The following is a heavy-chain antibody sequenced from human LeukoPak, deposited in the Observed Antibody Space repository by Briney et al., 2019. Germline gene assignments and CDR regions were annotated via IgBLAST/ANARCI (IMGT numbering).Heavy chain of an antibody. CDR2: LSASGGTT. Sequence: GGSLRLSCAASGFTFNNYAMSWVRQAPGKGLEWVSALSASGGTTYYADSVKGRFTISRDNSKNTVYLQMNSLRAEDTAVYYCAKASRATCSGAFCYHFDSWGPGTLVTVSS. D-gene: IGHD2-15*01. CDR1: GFTFNNYA. V-gene: IGHV3-23*01. J-gene: IGHJ4*02. CDR3: AKASRATCSGAFCYHFDS.